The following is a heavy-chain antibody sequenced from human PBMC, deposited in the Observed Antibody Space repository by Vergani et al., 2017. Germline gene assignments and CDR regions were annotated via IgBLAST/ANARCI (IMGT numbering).Heavy chain of an antibody. V-gene: IGHV1-69*01. CDR1: GGTFSSYA. CDR3: ASRYYYDSSGYYYDDAFDI. D-gene: IGHD3-22*01. Sequence: QVQLVQSGAEVKKPGSSVKVSCKASGGTFSSYAISWVRQAPGQGLEWMGGIIPIFGTANYAQKFQGRVTITADESTSTAYMELSSLRSEDTAVYYCASRYYYDSSGYYYDDAFDIWGQGTMVTVSS. CDR2: IIPIFGTA. J-gene: IGHJ3*02.